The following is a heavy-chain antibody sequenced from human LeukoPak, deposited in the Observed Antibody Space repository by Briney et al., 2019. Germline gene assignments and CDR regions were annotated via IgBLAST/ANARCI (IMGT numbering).Heavy chain of an antibody. V-gene: IGHV3-48*04. D-gene: IGHD6-13*01. CDR2: ISSSGSTI. CDR1: GFTFSSYW. J-gene: IGHJ4*02. Sequence: GGSLRLSCAASGFTFSSYWMSWVRQAPGKGLEWVSYISSSGSTIYYADSVKGRFTISRDNAKNSLYLQMNSLRAEDTAVYYCARVRPTAGIDYWGQGTLVTVSS. CDR3: ARVRPTAGIDY.